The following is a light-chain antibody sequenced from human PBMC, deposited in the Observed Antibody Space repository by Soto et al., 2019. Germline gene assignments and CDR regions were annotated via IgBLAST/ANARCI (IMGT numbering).Light chain of an antibody. CDR3: QQSYSTPRLT. Sequence: DIQMTQSPSSLSASVGDRVTITCGASQSISSYLNWYQQKPGKAPKLLIYAASSLQSGVPSRFSGSGSGTDFTLTISSLQPEDFATYYCQQSYSTPRLTFGGGTKVEIK. CDR2: AAS. V-gene: IGKV1-39*01. CDR1: QSISSY. J-gene: IGKJ4*01.